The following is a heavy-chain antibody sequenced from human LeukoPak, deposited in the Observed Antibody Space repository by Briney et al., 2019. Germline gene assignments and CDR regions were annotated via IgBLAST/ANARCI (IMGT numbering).Heavy chain of an antibody. CDR1: GFSLRSFW. V-gene: IGHV3-7*01. Sequence: GRSLRLSCEPSGFSLRSFWMTWVRQAPGKGPEWVANINQEGSEKYYGDSVKGRFTISRDNAKNTLYLEMNSLRAEDTAVYYCARVRFLEWSDYWGQGTLVTVSS. D-gene: IGHD3-3*01. CDR2: INQEGSEK. J-gene: IGHJ4*02. CDR3: ARVRFLEWSDY.